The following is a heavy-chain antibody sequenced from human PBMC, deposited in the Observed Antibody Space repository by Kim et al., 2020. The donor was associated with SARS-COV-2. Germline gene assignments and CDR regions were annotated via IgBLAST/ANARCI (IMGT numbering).Heavy chain of an antibody. J-gene: IGHJ4*02. D-gene: IGHD6-13*01. V-gene: IGHV3-30*07. CDR3: ARDQSAGYSSSWNDY. Sequence: AASVKGRFTISRDNSKNTLYLQINSRRAEDTAVYYCARDQSAGYSSSWNDYWGQGTLVTVSS.